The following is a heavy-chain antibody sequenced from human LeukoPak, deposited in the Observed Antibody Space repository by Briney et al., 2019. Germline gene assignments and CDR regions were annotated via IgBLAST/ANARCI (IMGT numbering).Heavy chain of an antibody. CDR3: ARDYATYYYGSGSLY. J-gene: IGHJ4*02. Sequence: PGGSLRLSCAASGFTFSNYAMSWVRQAPGKGLEWVSGISWNSGSIGYADSVKGRFTISRDNAKNSLYLQMNSLRIEDTAVYYCARDYATYYYGSGSLYWGQGTLVTVSS. V-gene: IGHV3-9*01. CDR1: GFTFSNYA. D-gene: IGHD3-10*01. CDR2: ISWNSGSI.